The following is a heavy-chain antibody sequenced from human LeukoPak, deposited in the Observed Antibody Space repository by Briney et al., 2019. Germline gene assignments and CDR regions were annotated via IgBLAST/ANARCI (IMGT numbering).Heavy chain of an antibody. J-gene: IGHJ3*02. CDR2: ISYDGSNK. Sequence: GGSLRLSCAASGFTFSSYAIHWVRQAPGKGLEWVAVISYDGSNKYYVDSVKGRFTISRDNSKNTLYLQMNSLRAEDTAVYYCAKALRFLEYRDAFDIWGQGTMVTVSS. V-gene: IGHV3-30-3*01. D-gene: IGHD3-3*01. CDR1: GFTFSSYA. CDR3: AKALRFLEYRDAFDI.